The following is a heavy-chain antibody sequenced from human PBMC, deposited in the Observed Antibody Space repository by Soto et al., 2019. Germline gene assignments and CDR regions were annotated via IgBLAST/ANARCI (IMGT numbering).Heavy chain of an antibody. CDR3: AKSYYDFWSGYYVFDY. D-gene: IGHD3-3*01. J-gene: IGHJ4*02. CDR2: ISWNSGSI. V-gene: IGHV3-9*01. CDR1: GFTFDDYA. Sequence: EVQLVESGGGLVQPGRSLRLSCAASGFTFDDYAMHWVRQAPGKGLEWVSGISWNSGSIGYADSVKGRFTISRDNAKNSLYLQMNRLRAEDTALYYCAKSYYDFWSGYYVFDYWGQGTLVTDSS.